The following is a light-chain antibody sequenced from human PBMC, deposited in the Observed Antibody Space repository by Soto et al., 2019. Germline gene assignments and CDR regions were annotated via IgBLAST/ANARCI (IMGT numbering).Light chain of an antibody. CDR2: GAS. V-gene: IGKV3-20*01. CDR3: QPYGSSPPT. J-gene: IGKJ1*01. CDR1: QSVSTNY. Sequence: EIVLTQSPGTLSLSPGERATLSCRASQSVSTNYLAWYQRKPGQAPRLLIYGASSRATDIPDRFSGSGSGTDFTLTITRLKPEDFAVYYCQPYGSSPPTFGQGTKVEIK.